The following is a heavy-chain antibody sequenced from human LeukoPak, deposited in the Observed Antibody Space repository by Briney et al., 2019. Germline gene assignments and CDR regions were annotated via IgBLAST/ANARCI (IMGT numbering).Heavy chain of an antibody. V-gene: IGHV1-69*01. CDR2: IIPIFGTA. J-gene: IGHJ3*02. CDR1: GGTFSSYV. Sequence: GSSVKVSCKVSGGTFSSYVISWVRQAPGQGLEWMGGIIPIFGTANYAQKFQGRVTITADESTSTAYMELSSLRSEDTAVYYCARGLPNLGYCSSTSCPGAFDIWGQGTMVTVSS. CDR3: ARGLPNLGYCSSTSCPGAFDI. D-gene: IGHD2-2*01.